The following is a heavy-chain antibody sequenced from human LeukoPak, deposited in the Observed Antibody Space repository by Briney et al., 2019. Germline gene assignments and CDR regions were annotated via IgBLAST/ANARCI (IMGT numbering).Heavy chain of an antibody. CDR1: GFTFSSYG. Sequence: GGSLRLSCAASGFTFSSYGMHWVRQAPGKGLEWVAVISYDGSNKYYADSVKGRFTISRDNSKNTLYLQMNSLRAEDTAVYYCARGVLVGYCSSTSCFPGDYWGQGTLVTVSS. J-gene: IGHJ4*02. D-gene: IGHD2-2*01. V-gene: IGHV3-30*19. CDR3: ARGVLVGYCSSTSCFPGDY. CDR2: ISYDGSNK.